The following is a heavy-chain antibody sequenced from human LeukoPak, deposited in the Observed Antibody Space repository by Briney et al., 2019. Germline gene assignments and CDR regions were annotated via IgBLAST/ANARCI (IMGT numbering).Heavy chain of an antibody. D-gene: IGHD5-12*01. J-gene: IGHJ4*02. V-gene: IGHV3-21*01. CDR2: ISSSSSYI. CDR3: ARGPSGYHNT. CDR1: GFTFSSYS. Sequence: PGGSLRLSCAASGFTFSSYSMNWVRQAPGKGLEWVSSISSSSSYIYYADSVKGRFTISRDIAKNSLYLQMNSLRAEDTAVYYCARGPSGYHNTGGQGTLDTVSS.